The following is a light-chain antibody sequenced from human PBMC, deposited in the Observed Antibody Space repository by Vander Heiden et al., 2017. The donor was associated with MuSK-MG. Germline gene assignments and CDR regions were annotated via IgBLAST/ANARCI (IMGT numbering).Light chain of an antibody. J-gene: IGKJ2*04. CDR1: QSVSSSY. CDR3: QQYGSSPMCS. CDR2: GAS. V-gene: IGKV3-20*01. Sequence: EIVLTQSPGTLPLSPGERATLSCRASQSVSSSYLAWYQQKPGQAPRLLIYGASSRAIGIPDRFSGSGSGTDFTLTISRLEPEDFAVYYCQQYGSSPMCSFGQGTKLEIK.